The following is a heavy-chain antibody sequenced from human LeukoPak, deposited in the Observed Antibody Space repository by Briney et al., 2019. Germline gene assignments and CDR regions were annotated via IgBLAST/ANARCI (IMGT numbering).Heavy chain of an antibody. CDR3: ARDDYYDSSGYYGRFDY. J-gene: IGHJ4*02. D-gene: IGHD3-22*01. V-gene: IGHV6-1*01. CDR1: GDSVSSNSAA. CDR2: TYYRSKWYN. Sequence: SQTLSLTCAISGDSVSSNSAAWNWIRQSPSRGLEWPGRTYYRSKWYNDYAVSVKSRITINPDTSKNQFSLQLNSVTPEDTAVYYCARDDYYDSSGYYGRFDYWGQGTLVTVSS.